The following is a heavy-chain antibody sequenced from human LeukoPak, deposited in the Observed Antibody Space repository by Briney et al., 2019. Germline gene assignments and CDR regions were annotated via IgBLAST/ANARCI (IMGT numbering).Heavy chain of an antibody. V-gene: IGHV3-23*01. CDR2: ISGSGGST. J-gene: IGHJ3*02. CDR3: AKDDYGDPGAFDI. Sequence: GGSLRLSCAASGFTFSSYAMSWVRQATGKGLEWVSAISGSGGSTYYADSVKGRFTISRDNSKNTLYLQMNSLRAEDTAVYYCAKDDYGDPGAFDIWGQGTMVTVSS. CDR1: GFTFSSYA. D-gene: IGHD4-17*01.